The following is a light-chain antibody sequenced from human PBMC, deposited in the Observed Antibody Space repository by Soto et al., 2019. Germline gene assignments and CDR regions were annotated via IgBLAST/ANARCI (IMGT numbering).Light chain of an antibody. CDR2: CAS. CDR3: QQQNNWPPWT. J-gene: IGKJ1*01. CDR1: QSVSSN. Sequence: EIVMTQSPATLSVSPGERATLSCRASQSVSSNLAWYHQKPGQAPRLLIYCASTRATGIPARFSSSGSCTEVTPTIISLQSDDFAVDYYQQQNNWPPWTFGQGTKVEIK. V-gene: IGKV3-15*01.